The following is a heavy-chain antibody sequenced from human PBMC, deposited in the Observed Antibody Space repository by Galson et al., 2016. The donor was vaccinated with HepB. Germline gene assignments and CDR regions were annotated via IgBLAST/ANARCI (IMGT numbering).Heavy chain of an antibody. CDR1: GGTVTSGSDY. J-gene: IGHJ4*02. V-gene: IGHV4-61*01. CDR2: IHSSGST. Sequence: ETLSLTCTVAGGTVTSGSDYWTWIRQPPGKGLEWIGYIHSSGSTNYNPSLKSRVTISVDTSKNQFSLRLSSVTAADTAMYYCARSPPWSGYFDSWGQGTLVTVSS. CDR3: ARSPPWSGYFDS. D-gene: IGHD3-3*01.